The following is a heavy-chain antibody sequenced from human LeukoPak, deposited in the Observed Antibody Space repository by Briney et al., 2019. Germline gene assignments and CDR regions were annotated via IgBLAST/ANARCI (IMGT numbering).Heavy chain of an antibody. Sequence: SETLSLTCTVSGGSISSGDHYWSWIRQPPGKGLEWIGYIYYSGSTYYNPSLKSRVTISVDTSKNQSSLKLSSVTAADTAVYYCARDSPYYYGSGSYYKDYWGQGTLVTVSS. J-gene: IGHJ4*02. CDR1: GGSISSGDHY. CDR2: IYYSGST. D-gene: IGHD3-10*01. CDR3: ARDSPYYYGSGSYYKDY. V-gene: IGHV4-30-4*01.